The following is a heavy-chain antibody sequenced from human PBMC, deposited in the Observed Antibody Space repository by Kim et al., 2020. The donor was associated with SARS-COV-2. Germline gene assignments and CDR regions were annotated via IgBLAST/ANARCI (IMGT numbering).Heavy chain of an antibody. V-gene: IGHV4-34*01. D-gene: IGHD2-2*01. CDR3: ARGHHCSSTSCYPDY. CDR1: GGSFSGYY. J-gene: IGHJ4*02. Sequence: SETLSLTCAVYGGSFSGYYWSWIRQPPGKGLEWIGEINHSGSTNYNPSLKSRVTISVDTSKNQFSLKLSSVTAADTAVYYCARGHHCSSTSCYPDYWGQGTLVTVSS. CDR2: INHSGST.